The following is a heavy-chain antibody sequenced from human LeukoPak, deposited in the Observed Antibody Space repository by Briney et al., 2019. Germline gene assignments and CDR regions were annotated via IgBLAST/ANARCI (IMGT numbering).Heavy chain of an antibody. V-gene: IGHV3-53*01. CDR2: IYSGGST. J-gene: IGHJ4*02. CDR3: ARNKLAVGVYYFEY. D-gene: IGHD2-8*02. CDR1: GFTVSSNY. Sequence: GGSLRLSCAASGFTVSSNYMSWVRQAPGKGLEWVSVIYSGGSTYYADAVKGRFTISRDNSKKMLYLQMNSLRADDTAVYYCARNKLAVGVYYFEYWGQGALVTVSS.